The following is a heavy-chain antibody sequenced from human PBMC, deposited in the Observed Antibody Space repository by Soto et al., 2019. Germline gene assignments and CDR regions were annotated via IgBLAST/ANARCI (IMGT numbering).Heavy chain of an antibody. CDR1: GGSITSGGSF. J-gene: IGHJ5*02. D-gene: IGHD2-15*01. CDR2: IGYSGAT. V-gene: IGHV4-31*03. Sequence: SETLSLTCTVSGGSITSGGSFWSWIRQHPGKGPEWIAFIGYSGATSYNPSLASRVTISADTYKSQFSLNLRSVTAADTAVYYCARGGASSKWFAPWRQGTLVTVS. CDR3: ARGGASSKWFAP.